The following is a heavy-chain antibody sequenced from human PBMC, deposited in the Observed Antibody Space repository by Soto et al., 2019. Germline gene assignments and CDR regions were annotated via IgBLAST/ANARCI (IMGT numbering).Heavy chain of an antibody. CDR3: ARDHKEAFDI. CDR1: GGSISSYF. V-gene: IGHV4-59*01. CDR2: MYFNEST. Sequence: QVLLQESGPGLVKPSETLSLTCTVSGGSISSYFLNWIRQAPGKGLEWIGSMYFNESTNYNPSLKSRVTISLDTSKSLFSLKLNSVTAADTAVYYCARDHKEAFDIWGQGTLVTVSS. J-gene: IGHJ3*02.